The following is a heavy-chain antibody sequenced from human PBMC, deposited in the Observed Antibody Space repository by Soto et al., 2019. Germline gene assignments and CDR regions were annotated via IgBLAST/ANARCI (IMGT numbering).Heavy chain of an antibody. Sequence: PSETLSLTCTVSGGSISSSTYYWGWIRQPPGKGLEWIGSIYYRGSTYYTPSLKSRVTISVDTSKNQFSLILTSVTATDTAVYYFARDKITGLFDYWGQGTLVTVSS. CDR1: GGSISSSTYY. J-gene: IGHJ4*02. V-gene: IGHV4-39*02. CDR3: ARDKITGLFDY. D-gene: IGHD2-8*02. CDR2: IYYRGST.